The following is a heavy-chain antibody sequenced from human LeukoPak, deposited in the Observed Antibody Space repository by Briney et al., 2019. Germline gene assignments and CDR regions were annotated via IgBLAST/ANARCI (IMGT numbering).Heavy chain of an antibody. D-gene: IGHD7-27*01. CDR2: IIPIFGTA. V-gene: IGHV1-69*13. J-gene: IGHJ5*02. Sequence: GASVKVSCKASGYTFTSYGISWVRQAPGQGLEWMGGIIPIFGTANYAQKFQGRVTITADESTSTAYMELSSLRSEDTAVYYCARGGATGGPNWFDPWGQGTLVTVSS. CDR3: ARGGATGGPNWFDP. CDR1: GYTFTSYG.